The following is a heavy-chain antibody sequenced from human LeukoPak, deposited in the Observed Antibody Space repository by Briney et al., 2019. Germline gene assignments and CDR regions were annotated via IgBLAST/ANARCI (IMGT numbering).Heavy chain of an antibody. CDR2: IYTSGST. D-gene: IGHD5-24*01. Sequence: SETLSLTCTVSGGSISSSSYYWGWIRQPAGKGLEWIGRIYTSGSTNYNPSLKTRVTMSVDTSKNQFSLKLSSVTAADTAVYYCARGPLTMARGFDPWGQGTLATVSS. V-gene: IGHV4-61*02. CDR3: ARGPLTMARGFDP. J-gene: IGHJ5*02. CDR1: GGSISSSSYY.